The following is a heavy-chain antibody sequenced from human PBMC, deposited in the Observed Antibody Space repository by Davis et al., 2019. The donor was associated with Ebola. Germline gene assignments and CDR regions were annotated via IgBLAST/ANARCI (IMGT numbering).Heavy chain of an antibody. CDR2: ISYDGSNK. CDR1: GFTFSSYG. J-gene: IGHJ4*02. V-gene: IGHV3-30*03. Sequence: GESLKISCAASGFTFSSYGMHWVRQAPGKGLEWVAVISYDGSNKYYADSVKGRFTISRDNSKNTLYLQINSLRAEDTAVYYCARRGYSGYDPRRDYFDYWGQGTLVTVSS. CDR3: ARRGYSGYDPRRDYFDY. D-gene: IGHD5-12*01.